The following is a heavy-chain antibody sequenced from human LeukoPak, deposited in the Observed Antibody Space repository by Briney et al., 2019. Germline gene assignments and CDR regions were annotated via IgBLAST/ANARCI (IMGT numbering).Heavy chain of an antibody. CDR2: IYYSGST. Sequence: PSETLSPTCTVSGGSISSSSYYWGWIRQPPGKGLEWIGSIYYSGSTYYNPSLKSRVTISVDTSKNQFSLKLSSVTAADTAVYYCARGLKYSSSSRPYYYYYYYMDVWGKGTTVTVSS. V-gene: IGHV4-39*01. D-gene: IGHD6-6*01. CDR3: ARGLKYSSSSRPYYYYYYYMDV. J-gene: IGHJ6*03. CDR1: GGSISSSSYY.